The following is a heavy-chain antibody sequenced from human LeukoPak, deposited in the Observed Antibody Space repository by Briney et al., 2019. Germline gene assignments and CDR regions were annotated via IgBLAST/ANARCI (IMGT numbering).Heavy chain of an antibody. CDR3: ASQGTTDLSNDY. Sequence: ASVKVSCKASGGTFSSYAISWVRQAPGQGLEWMGGIIPIFGTANYAQKLQGRVTITADKSTSTAYMELSSLRSEDTAVYYCASQGTTDLSNDYWGQGTLVTVSS. J-gene: IGHJ4*02. CDR1: GGTFSSYA. CDR2: IIPIFGTA. D-gene: IGHD4-17*01. V-gene: IGHV1-69*06.